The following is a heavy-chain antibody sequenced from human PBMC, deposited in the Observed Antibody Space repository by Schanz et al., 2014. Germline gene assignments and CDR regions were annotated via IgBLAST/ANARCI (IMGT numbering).Heavy chain of an antibody. V-gene: IGHV3-23*04. CDR1: GFTFSDYW. CDR2: ISASDGTT. Sequence: EVQLVESGGGLVQPGGSLRLSCTASGFTFSDYWMSWVRQARGKGLEWVSAISASDGTTYYADSVKGRFTISRDNSKSTLYLQMNSLRAEDTAVYYCAKERFVELSAFDIWGQGTMVTVSS. D-gene: IGHD3-10*01. CDR3: AKERFVELSAFDI. J-gene: IGHJ3*02.